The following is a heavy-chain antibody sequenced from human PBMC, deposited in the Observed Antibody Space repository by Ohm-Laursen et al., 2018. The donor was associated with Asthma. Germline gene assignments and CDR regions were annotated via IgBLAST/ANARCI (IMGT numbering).Heavy chain of an antibody. CDR2: IYWDDDK. CDR1: GFSLSNARMG. D-gene: IGHD1-7*01. Sequence: TQTLTLTCTVSGFSLSNARMGVSWIRQPPGKALEWLALIYWDDDKRYSPSLKSRLTITKDTSKNQVVLTMTNMDPVDTATYYCAHSQTGTRIYNWFDPWGQGTLVTVSS. CDR3: AHSQTGTRIYNWFDP. V-gene: IGHV2-5*02. J-gene: IGHJ5*02.